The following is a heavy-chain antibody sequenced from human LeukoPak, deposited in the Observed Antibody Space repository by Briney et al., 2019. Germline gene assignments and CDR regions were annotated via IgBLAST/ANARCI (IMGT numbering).Heavy chain of an antibody. D-gene: IGHD6-19*01. CDR1: GFTFNSYS. V-gene: IGHV3-21*01. CDR3: ARDLRAVHSSGWYGSRGRIYYYGMDV. CDR2: ISSSSSYI. Sequence: GGSLRLSCAASGFTFNSYSMNWVRQAPGKGLEWVSSISSSSSYIYYADSVKGRFTISRDNAKNSLYLQMNSLRAEDTAVYYCARDLRAVHSSGWYGSRGRIYYYGMDVWGQGTTVTVPS. J-gene: IGHJ6*02.